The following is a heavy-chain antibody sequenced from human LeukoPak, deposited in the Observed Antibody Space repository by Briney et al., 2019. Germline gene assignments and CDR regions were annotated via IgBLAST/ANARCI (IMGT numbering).Heavy chain of an antibody. D-gene: IGHD5-12*01. Sequence: RASVKVSCKASGGTFSSYAISWVRQAPGQGLEWMGRIIPILGIANYAQKFQGRVTITADKSTSTAYMELSSLRSEDTAVYYCAMGYSGYEWARKFLDWFDPWGQGTLVTVSS. CDR2: IIPILGIA. CDR3: AMGYSGYEWARKFLDWFDP. V-gene: IGHV1-69*04. J-gene: IGHJ5*02. CDR1: GGTFSSYA.